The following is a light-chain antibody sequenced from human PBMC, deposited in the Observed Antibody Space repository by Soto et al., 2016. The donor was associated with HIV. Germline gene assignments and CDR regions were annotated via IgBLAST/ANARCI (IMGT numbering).Light chain of an antibody. CDR3: QQINSFPLT. Sequence: DIQMTQFPSTLSASIGDRVTITCRASQSVSVWLAWYQQRPGMAPRLLIYAASSLQTGVPSRFSGSGSGTHSTLTIASLQPEDFATYYCQQINSFPLTFGGGTKVEIK. CDR2: AAS. CDR1: QSVSVW. V-gene: IGKV1-5*01. J-gene: IGKJ4*01.